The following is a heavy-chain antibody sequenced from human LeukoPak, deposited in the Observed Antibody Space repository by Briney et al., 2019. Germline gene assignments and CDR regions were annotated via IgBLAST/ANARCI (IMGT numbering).Heavy chain of an antibody. CDR2: IDPSDSYT. Sequence: PGESLTISCKGSGYSFTNYWISWVRQIPGKGLEWMGRIDPSDSYTKYSPSFEGHVTISVDKSISTAFLQWNSLKASDSAMYYCATGASKVTTDFANYWGQGTQVAVSS. D-gene: IGHD4-17*01. V-gene: IGHV5-10-1*01. CDR3: ATGASKVTTDFANY. J-gene: IGHJ4*02. CDR1: GYSFTNYW.